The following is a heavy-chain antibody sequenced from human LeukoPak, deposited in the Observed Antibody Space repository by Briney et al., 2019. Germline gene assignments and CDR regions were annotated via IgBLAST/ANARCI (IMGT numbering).Heavy chain of an antibody. D-gene: IGHD2-21*01. CDR2: IKQDGSEK. Sequence: PGGSLRLSCAASGFTTFSSYWMSWVRQAPGKGLEWVANIKQDGSEKYYVDSVKGRFTISRDNAKNSLYLQMNSLRVEDTAVYYCARDFVYSGWFGPWGQGTLVTVSS. CDR1: GFTTFSSYW. J-gene: IGHJ5*02. CDR3: ARDFVYSGWFGP. V-gene: IGHV3-7*01.